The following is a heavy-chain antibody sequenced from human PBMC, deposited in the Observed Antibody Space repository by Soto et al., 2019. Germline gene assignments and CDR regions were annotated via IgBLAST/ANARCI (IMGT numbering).Heavy chain of an antibody. CDR1: GGSISSYY. J-gene: IGHJ6*02. Sequence: QVQLQESGPGLVKPSETLSLTCTVSGGSISSYYWSWIRQPPGKGLEWIGCIYYTGSTNYNPSLKRRVTISIATSNNQFSLKLSSVTAADTAVYYCARDIVVVPASFYYGMDVWGQGTTVTVSS. CDR2: IYYTGST. CDR3: ARDIVVVPASFYYGMDV. V-gene: IGHV4-59*01. D-gene: IGHD2-2*01.